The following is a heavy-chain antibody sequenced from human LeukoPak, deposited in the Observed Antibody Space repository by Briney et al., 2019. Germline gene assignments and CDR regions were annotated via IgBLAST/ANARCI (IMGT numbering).Heavy chain of an antibody. CDR2: ISWNSGSI. J-gene: IGHJ1*01. V-gene: IGHV3-9*01. D-gene: IGHD6-19*01. Sequence: GGSLRLSCAASGFTFDDYAMHWVRQAPGKGLEWVSGISWNSGSIGYADSVKGRFTISRDNAKNSLYLQMNSLRAEDTALYYCAKVLHSSGWGHFQHWGQGTLVTVSS. CDR1: GFTFDDYA. CDR3: AKVLHSSGWGHFQH.